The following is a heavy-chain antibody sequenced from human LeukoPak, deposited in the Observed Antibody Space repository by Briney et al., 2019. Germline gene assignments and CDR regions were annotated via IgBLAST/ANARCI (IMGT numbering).Heavy chain of an antibody. CDR3: AGVPLYSYGLVTFDY. Sequence: GASVKVSCKASGGTFSNYAISWVRQAPGQGLEWMGGIIPLFGTTNYAQKLQGRVTMTTDTSTSTAYMELRSLRSDDTAVYYCAGVPLYSYGLVTFDYWGQGTLVTVSS. V-gene: IGHV1-69*05. CDR1: GGTFSNYA. J-gene: IGHJ4*02. D-gene: IGHD5-18*01. CDR2: IIPLFGTT.